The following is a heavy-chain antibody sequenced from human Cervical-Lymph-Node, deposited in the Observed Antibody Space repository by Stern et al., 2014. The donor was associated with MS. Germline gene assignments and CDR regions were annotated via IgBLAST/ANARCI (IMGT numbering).Heavy chain of an antibody. CDR3: ASSHKTIAVAGGVDY. D-gene: IGHD6-19*01. CDR2: IYPGDSDT. J-gene: IGHJ4*02. CDR1: GYSFTTYW. V-gene: IGHV5-51*03. Sequence: EVQLVESGAEVKKPGESLKISCKGSGYSFTTYWIGWVRQMPGKGLEWMGIIYPGDSDTRSSPSFQGQVTISADKSISTAYLQWSSLKASDTAMYYCASSHKTIAVAGGVDYWGQGTLVTVSS.